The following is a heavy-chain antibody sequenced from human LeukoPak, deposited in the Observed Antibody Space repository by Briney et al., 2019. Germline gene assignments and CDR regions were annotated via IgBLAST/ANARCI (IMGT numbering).Heavy chain of an antibody. Sequence: PGGSLRPSCAASGFTFSSFDTHWVRQPTGQGLEWVSTIGTASDTYYPGSVEGRFTLSRDNAKNSLYLQMNSLTAGDTAVYYCARGPPRGKYYYMDVWGKGTTVTVSS. J-gene: IGHJ6*03. D-gene: IGHD1-1*01. CDR2: IGTASDT. CDR1: GFTFSSFD. V-gene: IGHV3-13*01. CDR3: ARGPPRGKYYYMDV.